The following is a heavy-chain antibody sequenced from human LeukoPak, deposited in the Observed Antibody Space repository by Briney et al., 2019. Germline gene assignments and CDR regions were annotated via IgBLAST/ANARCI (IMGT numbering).Heavy chain of an antibody. Sequence: ASVKVSCKASGYTFAHYGISWVRQAPGQGLEWMGWIDTHIGNTYYAQKFQGRVAMTADISTTTASMELRSLRSDDTAVYYCARRGRPIEYPSGWYGDFDYWGQGTLVTVSS. J-gene: IGHJ4*02. CDR1: GYTFAHYG. V-gene: IGHV1-18*01. CDR2: IDTHIGNT. CDR3: ARRGRPIEYPSGWYGDFDY. D-gene: IGHD6-19*01.